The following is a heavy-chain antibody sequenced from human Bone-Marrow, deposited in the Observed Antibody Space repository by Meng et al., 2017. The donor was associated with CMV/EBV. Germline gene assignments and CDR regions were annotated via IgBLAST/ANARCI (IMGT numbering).Heavy chain of an antibody. J-gene: IGHJ6*02. V-gene: IGHV4-34*01. Sequence: ESLKISCAVYGGSFSGYYWSWIRQPPGKGLEWIGEINHSGSTNYNPSLKSRVTISVDTSKNQFSLKLSSVTAADTAVYYCARDSSDSYYGMDVWGQGTTVTVSS. CDR3: ARDSSDSYYGMDV. D-gene: IGHD6-19*01. CDR1: GGSFSGYY. CDR2: INHSGST.